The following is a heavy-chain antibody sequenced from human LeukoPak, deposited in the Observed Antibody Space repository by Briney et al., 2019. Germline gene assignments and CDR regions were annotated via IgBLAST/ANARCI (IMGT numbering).Heavy chain of an antibody. CDR2: ISAYNGAA. CDR3: ARDSSSSINWFDP. V-gene: IGHV1-18*01. CDR1: GYSFTSYG. Sequence: ASVKVSCKTSGYSFTSYGISWVRQAPGQGLEWMGWISAYNGAAKYAQKLQGRVTTTTDTSTSTAYMELRSLRSDDTAVYYCARDSSSSINWFDPWGQGALVTVSS. D-gene: IGHD6-6*01. J-gene: IGHJ5*02.